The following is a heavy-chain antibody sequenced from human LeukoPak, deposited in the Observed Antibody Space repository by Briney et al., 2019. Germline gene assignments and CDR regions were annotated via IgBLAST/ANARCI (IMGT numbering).Heavy chain of an antibody. V-gene: IGHV4-61*01. CDR1: GGSISRSSYY. CDR2: VYYSGST. D-gene: IGHD7-27*01. Sequence: SETLSLTCTVSGGSISRSSYYWSWIRQPPGKGLEWIGYVYYSGSTEYNPSLRSRVTISLEMSKHQFSLNLTSVTAADTAVYYCASNTGTVFDYWGQGALVTVSS. J-gene: IGHJ4*02. CDR3: ASNTGTVFDY.